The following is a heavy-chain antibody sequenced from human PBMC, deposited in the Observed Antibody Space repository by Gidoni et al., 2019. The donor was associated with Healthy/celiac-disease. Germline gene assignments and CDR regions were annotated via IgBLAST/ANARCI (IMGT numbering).Heavy chain of an antibody. D-gene: IGHD3-22*01. CDR3: ARDNYYDSSCYRGDY. J-gene: IGHJ4*02. CDR1: GITFRVYY. Sequence: QVQLVASGGGLVKPGGYLRPSGAASGITFRVYYMSWIRQAPGKGLDWVSYICSSSSYTNYADSVKGRFTISRDNATDSLYLQMNSLRAEDTAVYYCARDNYYDSSCYRGDYGGQGTLVTVSS. CDR2: ICSSSSYT. V-gene: IGHV3-11*06.